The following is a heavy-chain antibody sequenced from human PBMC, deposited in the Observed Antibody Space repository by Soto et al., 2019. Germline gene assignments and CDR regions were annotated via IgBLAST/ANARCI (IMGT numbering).Heavy chain of an antibody. CDR3: AREEIFGVVTASYYYYYGMDV. CDR2: MNSNSGNT. D-gene: IGHD3-3*01. CDR1: GYTFTSYD. Sequence: GASVKVSCKASGYTFTSYDINWVRQATGQGLEWMGWMNSNSGNTGYAQKFQGRVTMTRNTSISTAYMELSSLRSEDTAVYYCAREEIFGVVTASYYYYYGMDVWGQGTTVTVSS. V-gene: IGHV1-8*01. J-gene: IGHJ6*02.